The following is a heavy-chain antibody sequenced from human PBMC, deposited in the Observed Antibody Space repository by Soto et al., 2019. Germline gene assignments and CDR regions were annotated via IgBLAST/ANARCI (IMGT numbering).Heavy chain of an antibody. D-gene: IGHD3-16*01. CDR1: GFAFTNYG. Sequence: QVQVVESGGNIVQPGTSLRLSCAASGFAFTNYGIHWVRQAPGKGLEWVAHISNDGSKKFYADSVKGRFTISRDISENTVYLQMTSLRPDDTAVFYCARDVAMPTGFGLGYWGQGTLVTVSS. V-gene: IGHV3-30*03. CDR2: ISNDGSKK. J-gene: IGHJ4*02. CDR3: ARDVAMPTGFGLGY.